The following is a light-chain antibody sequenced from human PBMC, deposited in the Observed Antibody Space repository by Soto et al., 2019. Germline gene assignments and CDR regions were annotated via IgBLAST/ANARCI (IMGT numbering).Light chain of an antibody. CDR2: GAS. Sequence: PRESATLSCRASQTVSITYLTWYQQKPGQAPRLLIFGASKRATGIPDRFSGSGSGTDYTLTISSLQPEDFATYYCQQLNSYPLTFGQGTRLEI. CDR1: QTVSITY. CDR3: QQLNSYPLT. J-gene: IGKJ5*01. V-gene: IGKV3D-7*01.